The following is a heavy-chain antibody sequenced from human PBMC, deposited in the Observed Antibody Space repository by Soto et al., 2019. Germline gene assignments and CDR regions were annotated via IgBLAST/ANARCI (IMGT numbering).Heavy chain of an antibody. D-gene: IGHD6-25*01. CDR1: GYTFTSYG. Sequence: ASVKVSCKASGYTFTSYGISWVRQAPGQGLEWMGWISAYNGNTNYAQKLQGRVTMTTDTSTSTAYMELRSLRSDDTAVYYCARPKIGSFNDAFDIWGQGTMVTVSS. V-gene: IGHV1-18*01. CDR2: ISAYNGNT. J-gene: IGHJ3*02. CDR3: ARPKIGSFNDAFDI.